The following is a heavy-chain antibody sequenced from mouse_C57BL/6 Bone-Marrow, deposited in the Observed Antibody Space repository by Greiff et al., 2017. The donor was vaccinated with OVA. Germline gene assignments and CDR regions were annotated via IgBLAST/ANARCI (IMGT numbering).Heavy chain of an antibody. V-gene: IGHV1-81*01. J-gene: IGHJ2*01. CDR1: GYTFTSYG. Sequence: QVQLQQSGAELARPGASVKLSCKASGYTFTSYGISWVKQRTGQGLEWIGVINPGSGGTNYNEKFKGKATLTADKSSSTAYMQLSSLTSEDSAVYCCARYGSSYYDYWGQGTTLTVSS. D-gene: IGHD1-1*01. CDR3: ARYGSSYYDY. CDR2: INPGSGGT.